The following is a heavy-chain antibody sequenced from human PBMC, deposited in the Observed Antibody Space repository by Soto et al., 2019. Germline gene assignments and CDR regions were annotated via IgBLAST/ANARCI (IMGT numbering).Heavy chain of an antibody. J-gene: IGHJ3*02. V-gene: IGHV2-70*04. CDR1: GFSLSTNGMR. Sequence: GSGPTLVNPTEPLTLTCTFSGFSLSTNGMRVSWIRQPPGKALEWLARIDWDDDKFYSASLKTRLTISKDTSKNQVVLTLTNMDPVDTATYYCTRMRGAGTGGDAFDIWGQGTEVTVSS. CDR2: IDWDDDK. D-gene: IGHD1-1*01. CDR3: TRMRGAGTGGDAFDI.